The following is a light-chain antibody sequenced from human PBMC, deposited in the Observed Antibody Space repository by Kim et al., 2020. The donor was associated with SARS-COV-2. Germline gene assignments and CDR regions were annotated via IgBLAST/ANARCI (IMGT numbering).Light chain of an antibody. CDR1: SLRNYY. CDR3: NSRDISGNHWV. V-gene: IGLV3-19*01. CDR2: GKD. J-gene: IGLJ2*01. Sequence: SSEPTQDPAVSVALGQTVTITCQGDSLRNYYATWYQQKPRQAPSLVIFGKDKRPSGIPDRFSGSNSGNTASLTISGAQAEDEADYYCNSRDISGNHWVFGGGTQLTVL.